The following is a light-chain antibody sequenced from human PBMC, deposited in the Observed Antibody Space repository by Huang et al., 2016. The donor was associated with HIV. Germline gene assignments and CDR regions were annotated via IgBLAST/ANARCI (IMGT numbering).Light chain of an antibody. Sequence: EIVLTQSPGTLSLSPGERATLSCRASQSVSSSYLAWYQQKPGQAPRLLIYGASSRATGIPDRCSGSGSGTDFTLTISRREPEDFAVYYCQQYGTSPPVTFGQGTRLEIK. CDR3: QQYGTSPPVT. CDR2: GAS. V-gene: IGKV3-20*01. CDR1: QSVSSSY. J-gene: IGKJ5*01.